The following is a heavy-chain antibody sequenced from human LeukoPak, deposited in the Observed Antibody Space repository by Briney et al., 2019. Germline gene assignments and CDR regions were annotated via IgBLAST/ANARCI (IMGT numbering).Heavy chain of an antibody. D-gene: IGHD3-3*02. J-gene: IGHJ4*02. CDR1: GGSISSGGYY. Sequence: SETLSLTCTVSGGSISSGGYYWSWIRQHPGKGLEWIGYIYYSGNTYYNPSLKSRVTISVDTSKNQFSLKVTSVTAADTAVYYCARGASLVPHYWGQGTLVPVSS. CDR3: ARGASLVPHY. V-gene: IGHV4-31*03. CDR2: IYYSGNT.